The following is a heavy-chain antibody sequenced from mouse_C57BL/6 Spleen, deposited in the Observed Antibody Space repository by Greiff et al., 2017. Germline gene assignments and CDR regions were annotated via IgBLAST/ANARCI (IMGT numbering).Heavy chain of an antibody. J-gene: IGHJ2*01. CDR3: ARSKWDDLDY. V-gene: IGHV1-19*01. D-gene: IGHD1-3*01. Sequence: EVQLQQSGPVLVKPGASVKMSCKASGYTFTDYYMNWVKQSHGKSLEWIGVINPYNGGTSYNQKFKGKATLTVDKSSSTAYMELNSLTSEDSAVYYCARSKWDDLDYWGQGTTLTVSS. CDR1: GYTFTDYY. CDR2: INPYNGGT.